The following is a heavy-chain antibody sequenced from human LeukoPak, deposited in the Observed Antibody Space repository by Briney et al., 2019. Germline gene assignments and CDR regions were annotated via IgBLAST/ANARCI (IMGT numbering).Heavy chain of an antibody. Sequence: SVKVSCKASGGTFSSYAISWVRQAPGQGLEWMGGIIPIFGTANYAQKFQGRVTITADESTSTAYMELRSLRSDDTAVYYCARSPLPYYYDSSGPFDYWGQGTLVTVSS. J-gene: IGHJ4*02. CDR1: GGTFSSYA. V-gene: IGHV1-69*01. D-gene: IGHD3-22*01. CDR3: ARSPLPYYYDSSGPFDY. CDR2: IIPIFGTA.